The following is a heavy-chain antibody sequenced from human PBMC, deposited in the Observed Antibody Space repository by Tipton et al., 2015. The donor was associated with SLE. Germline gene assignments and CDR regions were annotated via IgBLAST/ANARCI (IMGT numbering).Heavy chain of an antibody. J-gene: IGHJ4*02. CDR3: AREGADDCLDY. CDR2: IYYSGST. V-gene: IGHV4-59*12. D-gene: IGHD2-21*02. CDR1: AATISTYY. Sequence: TLSLTCTVSAATISTYYWSCFRQPPGKGPEWIGYIYYSGSTNYNPSLKSRVTISEDTSKNQFSLKLSSVTAADTAVYYCAREGADDCLDYWGQGTLVTVSS.